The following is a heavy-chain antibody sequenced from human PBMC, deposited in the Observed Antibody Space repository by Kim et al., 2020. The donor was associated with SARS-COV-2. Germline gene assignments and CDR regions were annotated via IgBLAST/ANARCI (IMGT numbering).Heavy chain of an antibody. CDR2: IFYSGST. D-gene: IGHD3-22*01. J-gene: IGHJ4*01. V-gene: IGHV4-59*08. Sequence: SETLSLTCSVSSGAFSSYYWTWIRQPPGKGLEWIGYIFYSGSTNYNPSLMSRVTISVDTSKNQLSLRLSSVTAADTAVYYCARTQDYYDSGGYMYYFDY. CDR3: ARTQDYYDSGGYMYYFDY. CDR1: SGAFSSYY.